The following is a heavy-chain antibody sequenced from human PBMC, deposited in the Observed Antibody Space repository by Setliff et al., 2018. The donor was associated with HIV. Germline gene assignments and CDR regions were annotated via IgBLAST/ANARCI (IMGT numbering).Heavy chain of an antibody. CDR1: GYSFTDYY. CDR3: ARGMDYYDTSGYYQYYFDY. CDR2: INPKSDGT. J-gene: IGHJ4*02. D-gene: IGHD3-22*01. V-gene: IGHV1-2*04. Sequence: VASVKVSCKASGYSFTDYYIHWVRQAPGQGLEWMGWINPKSDGTNYAQKFQGWITMTRDTSISTAYMELSRLRSDDTAVYYCARGMDYYDTSGYYQYYFDYWGQGTLVTGSS.